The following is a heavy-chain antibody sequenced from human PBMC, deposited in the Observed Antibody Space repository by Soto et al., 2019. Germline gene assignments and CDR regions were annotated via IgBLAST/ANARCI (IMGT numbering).Heavy chain of an antibody. CDR3: ARDQGRGYSYGFDY. Sequence: GGSLRLSCAASGFTFSSYAMSWVRQAPGEGLEWVSAISGSGGSTYYADSVKGRFTISRDNSKNTLYLQMNSLRAEDTAVYYCARDQGRGYSYGFDYWGQGTLVTVSS. D-gene: IGHD5-18*01. CDR2: ISGSGGST. V-gene: IGHV3-23*01. J-gene: IGHJ4*02. CDR1: GFTFSSYA.